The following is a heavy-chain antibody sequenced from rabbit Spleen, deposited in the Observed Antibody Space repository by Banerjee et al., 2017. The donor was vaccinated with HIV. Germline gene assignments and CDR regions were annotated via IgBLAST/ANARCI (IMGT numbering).Heavy chain of an antibody. CDR1: GIAFSKYA. CDR3: ARDSSSDGYWINL. D-gene: IGHD1-1*01. J-gene: IGHJ4*01. Sequence: QELVESGGGLVQAGESLKLSCKASGIAFSKYAMIWVRQAPGKGPEWIACIDAGSSGFTYHASWAKGRFTISKTSSITVTLQATSLTAADTATYFCARDSSSDGYWINLWGPGTLVTVS. CDR2: IDAGSSGFT. V-gene: IGHV1S40*01.